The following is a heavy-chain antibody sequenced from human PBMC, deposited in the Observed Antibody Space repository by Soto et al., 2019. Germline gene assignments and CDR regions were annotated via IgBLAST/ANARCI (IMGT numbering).Heavy chain of an antibody. CDR3: ARAYGDDASFDY. D-gene: IGHD4-17*01. J-gene: IGHJ4*02. CDR1: GGTFNSYA. Sequence: QVHLVQSVAEVKKPGSSVKGACKSAGGTFNSYAINSVRQAPGQGLEWMGGIIPIFGTANYAQKFQGRVMITADESTSTAYMELSSLKSEDLAVYYRARAYGDDASFDYWGRGTLVTVCS. V-gene: IGHV1-69*01. CDR2: IIPIFGTA.